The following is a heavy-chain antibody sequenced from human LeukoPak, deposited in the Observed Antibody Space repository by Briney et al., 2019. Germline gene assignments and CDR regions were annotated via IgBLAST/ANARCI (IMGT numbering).Heavy chain of an antibody. V-gene: IGHV1-2*06. CDR1: GYTFTDYY. Sequence: ASEKVSCKASGYTFTDYYVHWVRQAPGQGLEWMGRINAKSGDTNAAQRFQGRVTMTRVTSITTAYLELSRLRSDDTAVYYCARDELYNGYYSVKYHYNGMDVWGQGTTVTVSS. J-gene: IGHJ6*02. CDR3: ARDELYNGYYSVKYHYNGMDV. CDR2: INAKSGDT. D-gene: IGHD3-3*01.